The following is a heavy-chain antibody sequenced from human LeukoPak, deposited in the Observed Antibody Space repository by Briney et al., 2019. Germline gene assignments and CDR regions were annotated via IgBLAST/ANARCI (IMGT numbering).Heavy chain of an antibody. J-gene: IGHJ5*02. CDR2: IIPILGTA. Sequence: SVKVSCKASRGTFSSYAISWVRQAPGQGLEWMGGIIPILGTANYAQKFQGRVTITADEFTSTAYMELSSLRSEDTAVYYCARDRPGRYCSSTRCYMASPFDPWGQGTLVTVSS. D-gene: IGHD2-2*02. V-gene: IGHV1-69*13. CDR1: RGTFSSYA. CDR3: ARDRPGRYCSSTRCYMASPFDP.